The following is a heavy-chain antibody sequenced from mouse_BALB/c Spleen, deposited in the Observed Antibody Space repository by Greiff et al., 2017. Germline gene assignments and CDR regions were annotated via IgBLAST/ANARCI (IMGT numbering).Heavy chain of an antibody. V-gene: IGHV1-69*02. D-gene: IGHD2-14*01. Sequence: QVHVKQPGAELVRPGASVKLSCKASGYTFTSYWINWVKQRPGQGLEWIGNIYPSDSYTNYNQKFKDKATLTVDKSSSTAYMQLSSPTSEDSAVYYCTRMGRYDRNAMDYWGQGTSVTVSS. J-gene: IGHJ4*01. CDR2: IYPSDSYT. CDR1: GYTFTSYW. CDR3: TRMGRYDRNAMDY.